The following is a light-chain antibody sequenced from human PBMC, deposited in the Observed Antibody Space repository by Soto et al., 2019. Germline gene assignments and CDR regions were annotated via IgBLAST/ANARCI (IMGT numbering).Light chain of an antibody. V-gene: IGKV1-39*01. J-gene: IGKJ5*01. CDR2: DAS. CDR3: QQANSFPIT. Sequence: DIHMSQSPSFLSASVGASVTITCRANQTITHYLNWYQQKPGRAPALLIYDASSLQSGVPSRFSGRGSGTDFSLTISSLQPEDFATYYCQQANSFPITFGQGTRLEIK. CDR1: QTITHY.